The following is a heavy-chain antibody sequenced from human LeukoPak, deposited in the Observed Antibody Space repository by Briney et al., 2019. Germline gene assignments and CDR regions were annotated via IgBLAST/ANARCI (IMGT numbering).Heavy chain of an antibody. Sequence: GESLRLSCAASGFNFSNYAMIWVRQAPGKGLEWVSGISDSGGSSYYADSVKGRFTICRDNSKITLYLRMNSLRAEDTAVYYCAKSLSGGGYYFEYWGQGTLVTVSS. CDR3: AKSLSGGGYYFEY. D-gene: IGHD3-10*01. CDR2: ISDSGGSS. V-gene: IGHV3-23*01. J-gene: IGHJ4*02. CDR1: GFNFSNYA.